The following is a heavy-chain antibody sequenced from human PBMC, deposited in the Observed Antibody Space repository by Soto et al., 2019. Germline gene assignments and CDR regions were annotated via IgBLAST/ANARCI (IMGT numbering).Heavy chain of an antibody. Sequence: GGSLRLSCAASGFTFSSYAMSWVRQAPGKGLEWVSVISGSGDSTYYADSVKGRFTISRDSSKNTLYLQMNSLRAEDTAVYYCARRSSSWYFDYWGQGTLVTVSS. D-gene: IGHD6-13*01. CDR1: GFTFSSYA. CDR3: ARRSSSWYFDY. CDR2: ISGSGDST. J-gene: IGHJ4*02. V-gene: IGHV3-23*01.